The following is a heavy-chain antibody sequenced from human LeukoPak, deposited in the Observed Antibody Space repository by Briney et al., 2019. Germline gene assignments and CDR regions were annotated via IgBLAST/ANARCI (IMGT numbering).Heavy chain of an antibody. CDR2: INPNSGGT. Sequence: ASVKVSCKASGYTFTGYYMHWVRQAPGQGLEWMEWINPNSGGTNYAQKFQGRVTMTRDTSISTAYMELSRLRSDDTAVYYCARAYGDYPAFDYWGQGTLVTVSS. CDR1: GYTFTGYY. CDR3: ARAYGDYPAFDY. J-gene: IGHJ4*02. D-gene: IGHD4-17*01. V-gene: IGHV1-2*02.